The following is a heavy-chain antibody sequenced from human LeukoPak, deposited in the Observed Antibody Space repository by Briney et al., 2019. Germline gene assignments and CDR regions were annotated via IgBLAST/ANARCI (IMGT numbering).Heavy chain of an antibody. V-gene: IGHV3-30-3*01. J-gene: IGHJ4*02. D-gene: IGHD1-1*01. CDR3: ARRGGISNQQLEPPGGSLSLYFDY. Sequence: GRSLRLSCAASGLIFGDYAMHWVRQAPGKGLEWVAVISSDGSNRCHADSVKGRFTISRDNSKNTLYLQMNSLRPEDTAVYYCARRGGISNQQLEPPGGSLSLYFDYWGQGTLVIVST. CDR1: GLIFGDYA. CDR2: ISSDGSNR.